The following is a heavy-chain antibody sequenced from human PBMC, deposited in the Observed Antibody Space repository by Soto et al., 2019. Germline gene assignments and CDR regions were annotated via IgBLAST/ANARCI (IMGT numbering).Heavy chain of an antibody. V-gene: IGHV3-33*01. J-gene: IGHJ6*02. Sequence: GGSLRLSCAASGFTFSSYGMHWVRQAPGKGLEWVAVIWYDGSNKYYADSVKGRFTISRDNSKNTLYLQMNSLRAEDTAVYYCARDRYSYYDFWSGSLPYYYYGMDVWGQGTTVTVSS. D-gene: IGHD3-3*01. CDR3: ARDRYSYYDFWSGSLPYYYYGMDV. CDR1: GFTFSSYG. CDR2: IWYDGSNK.